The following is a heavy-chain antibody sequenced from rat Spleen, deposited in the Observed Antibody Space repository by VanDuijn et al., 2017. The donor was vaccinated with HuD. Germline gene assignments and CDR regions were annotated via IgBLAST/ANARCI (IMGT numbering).Heavy chain of an antibody. CDR1: GFSLTTNG. Sequence: QVQLKESGPGLVQPSQTLSLTCTVSGFSLTTNGVGWLRQPLGRVLLWMGTIWPSGSTNYNSALKSRLSISRDTSKSQVFLKMNSLQTEDTATYYCARANLDSYAHFDYWGQGVMVTVSS. CDR2: IWPSGST. V-gene: IGHV2-72*01. J-gene: IGHJ2*01. D-gene: IGHD1-12*01. CDR3: ARANLDSYAHFDY.